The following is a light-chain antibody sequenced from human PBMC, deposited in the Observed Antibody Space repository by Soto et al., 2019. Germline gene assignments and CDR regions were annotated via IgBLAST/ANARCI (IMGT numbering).Light chain of an antibody. Sequence: QSALTQRPSESGSPGQSVAISCTGTSSDVGGYNYVSWYQQHPGKAPKLMIYEVNKRPSGVPDRFSGSKSGNTASLTVSGLQAEDEADYYCSSYAGSSNVFGTGTQVTVL. V-gene: IGLV2-8*01. CDR3: SSYAGSSNV. CDR1: SSDVGGYNY. J-gene: IGLJ1*01. CDR2: EVN.